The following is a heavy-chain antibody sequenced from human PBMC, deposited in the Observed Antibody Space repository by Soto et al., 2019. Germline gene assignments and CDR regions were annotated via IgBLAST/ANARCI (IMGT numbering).Heavy chain of an antibody. V-gene: IGHV1-69*12. Sequence: QVQLVQSGAEVKKPGSSVKVSCKASGGTFSSYAISWVRQAPGQGLEWMGGIIPIFGTANYAQKFQGIVTITAAESTRRSYMELSSLRSEVTTVYYCAGLYHQLALYYWGKGTLVTFSS. J-gene: IGHJ4*02. CDR1: GGTFSSYA. D-gene: IGHD6-13*01. CDR2: IIPIFGTA. CDR3: AGLYHQLALYY.